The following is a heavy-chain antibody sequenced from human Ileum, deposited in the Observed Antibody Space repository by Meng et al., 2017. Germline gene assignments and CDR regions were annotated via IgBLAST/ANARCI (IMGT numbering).Heavy chain of an antibody. J-gene: IGHJ4*02. Sequence: GESLKISCTASGFTFSSHGMHWVRQAPGKGLEWVAFIWYDGRNQYTADSVKGRFTISRDNSMNTLYLQMNSLRAEDTAVYYCATWAGSDHSSGWSGPFDYWGQGTLVTVSS. V-gene: IGHV3-30*02. D-gene: IGHD6-19*01. CDR1: GFTFSSHG. CDR2: IWYDGRNQ. CDR3: ATWAGSDHSSGWSGPFDY.